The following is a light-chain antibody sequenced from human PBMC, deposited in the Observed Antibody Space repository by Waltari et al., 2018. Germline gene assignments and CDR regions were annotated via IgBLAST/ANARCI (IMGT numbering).Light chain of an antibody. J-gene: IGKJ1*01. CDR1: QSVISSFNNKNY. CDR3: QQYSATPPT. V-gene: IGKV4-1*01. Sequence: DIVMTQSPDSLAVSLGERATINCKSSQSVISSFNNKNYLTWFQQKAGEPPKLPIYWAFTRESGVPDRFSGSGSGTDFTLTISGLQAEDVAVYYCQQYSATPPTFGQGTKVEIK. CDR2: WAF.